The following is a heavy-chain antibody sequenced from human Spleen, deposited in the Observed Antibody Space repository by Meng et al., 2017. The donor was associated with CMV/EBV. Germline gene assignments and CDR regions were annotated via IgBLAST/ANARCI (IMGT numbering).Heavy chain of an antibody. J-gene: IGHJ6*02. CDR3: ARGQHYDYLAAYYYAMDV. CDR2: IKPHSGNT. Sequence: ASVKVSCKASGYTFTSYDINWVRQATGQGLEWMGWIKPHSGNTYHAQKFQGRITMTRNTSISTAYMELRSLRSEDTAVYYCARGQHYDYLAAYYYAMDVWGQGTTVTVSS. CDR1: GYTFTSYD. V-gene: IGHV1-8*01. D-gene: IGHD3-3*01.